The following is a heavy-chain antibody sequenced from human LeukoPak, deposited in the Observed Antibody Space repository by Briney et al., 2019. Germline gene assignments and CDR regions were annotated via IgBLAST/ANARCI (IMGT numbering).Heavy chain of an antibody. CDR1: GFTFDDYA. D-gene: IGHD3-22*01. CDR2: ISWNSGSI. J-gene: IGHJ4*02. Sequence: GRSLRLSCAASGFTFDDYAMHWVRQAPGKGLEWVSGISWNSGSIGYADSVKGRFTISRDNAKNSLYLQMNSLRAEDTALYYCAKDLQANYYDSSGHDYWGQGTLVTVSS. V-gene: IGHV3-9*01. CDR3: AKDLQANYYDSSGHDY.